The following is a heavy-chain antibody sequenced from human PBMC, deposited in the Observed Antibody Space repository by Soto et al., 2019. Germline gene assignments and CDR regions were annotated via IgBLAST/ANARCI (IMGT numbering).Heavy chain of an antibody. D-gene: IGHD3-22*01. CDR1: GTSISSTDW. CDR3: ATLPPRRVVVSTPIPP. Sequence: QVQLQESGPGLVKPSGTLSLTGVVSGTSISSTDWWTWVRQPPGKVLEWIGEIYHSGSTKYNPSLKRRITMSVDKSNNEFSLKLSSVTAAATAVYYCATLPPRRVVVSTPIPPWGPGTLVTVSA. V-gene: IGHV4-4*02. CDR2: IYHSGST. J-gene: IGHJ5*02.